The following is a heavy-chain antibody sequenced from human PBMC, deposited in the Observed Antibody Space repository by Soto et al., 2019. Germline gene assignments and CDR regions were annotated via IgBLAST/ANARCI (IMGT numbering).Heavy chain of an antibody. D-gene: IGHD3-22*01. CDR1: GGSISSGSYY. Sequence: SETLSLTCTVSGGSISSGSYYWSWIRQHPGKGLEWIGYIYYSGTTYYNPSLKSRVTMSADTSKNQFSLKLNSVTAADTAVYYCARMNYYDTSGYPFDYWGQGMMVTVSS. CDR2: IYYSGTT. CDR3: ARMNYYDTSGYPFDY. V-gene: IGHV4-31*03. J-gene: IGHJ4*02.